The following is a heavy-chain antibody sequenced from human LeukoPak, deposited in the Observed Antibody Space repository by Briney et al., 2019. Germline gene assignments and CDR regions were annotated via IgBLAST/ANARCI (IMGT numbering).Heavy chain of an antibody. D-gene: IGHD6-19*01. V-gene: IGHV3-7*01. CDR1: GFTFTNHW. J-gene: IGHJ4*02. Sequence: SGGSLRLSCVTSGFTFTNHWMSWVRQAPGKGLEWVANIRQDGSEKYYVDSVKGRFTISRDNAKNSLYLQMNSLRAEDTAVYYCARDSSGWYGDYWGQGTLVTVSS. CDR3: ARDSSGWYGDY. CDR2: IRQDGSEK.